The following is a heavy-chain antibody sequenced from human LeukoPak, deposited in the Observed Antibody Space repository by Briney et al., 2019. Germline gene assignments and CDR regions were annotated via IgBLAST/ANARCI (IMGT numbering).Heavy chain of an antibody. Sequence: ASVKVSCKASGGTFSSYAISWVRQAPGQGLEWMGGIIPIFGTANYAQKFQGRVTITTDESTSTAYMELSSLRSEDTAVYYCAREYYYDSSLFRAGNWFDPWGQGTLVTVSS. CDR2: IIPIFGTA. J-gene: IGHJ5*02. D-gene: IGHD3-22*01. CDR3: AREYYYDSSLFRAGNWFDP. V-gene: IGHV1-69*05. CDR1: GGTFSSYA.